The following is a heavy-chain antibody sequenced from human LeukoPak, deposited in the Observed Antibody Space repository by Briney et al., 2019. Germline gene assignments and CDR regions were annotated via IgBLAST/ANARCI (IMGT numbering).Heavy chain of an antibody. Sequence: SETLSLTCTVSGGSISSGSYYWSWIRQPAGKGLEWIGRIYTSGSTNYNPSLKSRVTISVDTSKNQFSLKLSSVTAADTAVYYCARARSLYSSSWQYYFDYWGQGTLVTASS. CDR1: GGSISSGSYY. D-gene: IGHD6-13*01. CDR2: IYTSGST. CDR3: ARARSLYSSSWQYYFDY. J-gene: IGHJ4*02. V-gene: IGHV4-61*02.